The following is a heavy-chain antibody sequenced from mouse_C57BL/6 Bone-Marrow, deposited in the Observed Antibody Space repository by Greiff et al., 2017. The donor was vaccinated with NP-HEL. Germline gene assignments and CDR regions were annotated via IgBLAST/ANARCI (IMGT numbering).Heavy chain of an antibody. CDR1: GYTFTSYW. CDR2: INPNNGGT. V-gene: IGHV1-53*01. CDR3: ARDSGYAFDY. J-gene: IGHJ2*01. Sequence: VQLQQPGTELVQPGASVKLSCKASGYTFTSYWMPWLKQRPGQGLEWIGNINPNNGGTYYHEKFKTKATLTVDKSSSTAYMQLSSLTSEDSAVYYCARDSGYAFDYWGQGTTLTVSS. D-gene: IGHD3-2*02.